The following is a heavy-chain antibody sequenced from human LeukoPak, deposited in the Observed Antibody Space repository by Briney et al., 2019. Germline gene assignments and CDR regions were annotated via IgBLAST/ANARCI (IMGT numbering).Heavy chain of an antibody. CDR1: GGSISSSSYY. CDR3: ARGDEWWGALDY. CDR2: TYYSGST. D-gene: IGHD1-26*01. V-gene: IGHV4-39*07. J-gene: IGHJ4*02. Sequence: SETLSLTCTVSGGSISSSSYYWGWIRQPPGKGLEWIGSTYYSGSTYYNPSLKSRVTISVDTSKNQFSLELSSVTAADTAVYYCARGDEWWGALDYWGQGTLVTVSS.